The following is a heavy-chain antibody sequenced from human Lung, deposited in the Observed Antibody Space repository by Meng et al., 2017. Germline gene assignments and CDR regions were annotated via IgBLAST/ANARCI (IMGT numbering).Heavy chain of an antibody. CDR2: IIDSGST. CDR1: GGSFSGYY. CDR3: VRRTYSSGWYFDY. D-gene: IGHD6-19*01. J-gene: IGHJ4*02. Sequence: QVQLQRWGDGPLKLSETLSLPCAVYGGSFSGYYWSWIRQPPGKGLEWIGEIIDSGSTNYNPSLKSRVTISVDTSKNQFSLRVTSVTAADRAVYYCVRRTYSSGWYFDYWGQGTLVTVSS. V-gene: IGHV4-34*02.